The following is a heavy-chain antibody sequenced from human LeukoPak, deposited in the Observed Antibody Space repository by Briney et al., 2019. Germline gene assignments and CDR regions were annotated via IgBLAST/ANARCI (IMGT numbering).Heavy chain of an antibody. V-gene: IGHV3-74*01. Sequence: PRRSLRLSCAPSGFTFSTYWTHWVRHAPEKGLVWVSRIKSDGSTNYADSVKGRFTISRDNAKNTVSLQMNSLRPEDTGVYYCARAPSEIGGYYPEYFRHWGQGTLVTVSS. CDR1: GFTFSTYW. J-gene: IGHJ1*01. CDR2: IKSDGST. CDR3: ARAPSEIGGYYPEYFRH. D-gene: IGHD3-22*01.